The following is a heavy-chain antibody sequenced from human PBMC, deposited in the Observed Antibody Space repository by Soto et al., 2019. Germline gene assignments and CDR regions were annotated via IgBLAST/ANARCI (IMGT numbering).Heavy chain of an antibody. CDR1: GYTFTSYV. D-gene: IGHD2-21*02. Sequence: XVKVSFKASGYTFTSYVMHWVRHAPGQRLEWMGWINAGNGNTKYSQKFQGRVTITRDTSASTAYMELSSLRSEDTAVYYCARDIVVVTAMLGMDVWGQGTTVTVSS. J-gene: IGHJ6*02. CDR2: INAGNGNT. CDR3: ARDIVVVTAMLGMDV. V-gene: IGHV1-3*01.